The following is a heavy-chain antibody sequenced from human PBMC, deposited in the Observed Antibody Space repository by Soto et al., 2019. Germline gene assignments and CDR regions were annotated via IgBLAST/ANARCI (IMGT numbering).Heavy chain of an antibody. Sequence: GTSVKVSCKASGYTFTSYAMHWVRQAPGQRLEWMGWINAGNGNTKYSQKFQGRVTITRDTSASTAYMELSSLRSEDTAVYYCASEYCGGDCYSAARYGMDVWGQGTTVTVS. D-gene: IGHD2-21*02. CDR3: ASEYCGGDCYSAARYGMDV. CDR1: GYTFTSYA. J-gene: IGHJ6*02. CDR2: INAGNGNT. V-gene: IGHV1-3*01.